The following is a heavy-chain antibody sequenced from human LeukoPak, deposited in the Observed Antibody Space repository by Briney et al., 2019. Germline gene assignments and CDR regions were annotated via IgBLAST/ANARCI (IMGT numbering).Heavy chain of an antibody. CDR1: GDSITSAYY. CDR2: IYHSRST. V-gene: IGHV4-38-2*01. D-gene: IGHD1-1*01. CDR3: AGAAGGSRFYFDY. J-gene: IGHJ4*02. Sequence: SETLSLTCAVSGDSITSAYYWACTRQPPGKGREWSGSIYHSRSTYYDPVLTSRLKMSADKSKHQFTLKLTSVAAADTAGYYYAGAAGGSRFYFDYWGQGTLVTVSS.